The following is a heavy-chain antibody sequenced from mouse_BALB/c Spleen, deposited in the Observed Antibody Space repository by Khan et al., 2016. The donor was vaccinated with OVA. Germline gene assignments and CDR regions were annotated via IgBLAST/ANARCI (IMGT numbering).Heavy chain of an antibody. CDR2: ISYSGGT. CDR3: ARWFAY. CDR1: GYSITSDYA. J-gene: IGHJ3*01. Sequence: EVQLVESGPGLVKPSQSLSLTCTVTGYSITSDYAWNWIRQFPGNKLECMGYISYSGGTSYLPSLKSRISITRDTSKNQFFLQLNSVTTEDSATYYCARWFAYWGQGTLVTVS. V-gene: IGHV3-2*02.